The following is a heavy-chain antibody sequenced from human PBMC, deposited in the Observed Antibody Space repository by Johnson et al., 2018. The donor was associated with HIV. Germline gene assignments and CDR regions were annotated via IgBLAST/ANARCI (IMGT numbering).Heavy chain of an antibody. CDR2: ILYDGNNK. Sequence: QVQLVESGGGLVQPGGSLRLSCAASGFTFRNYWMSWVRQAPGKGLEWVALILYDGNNKFYADSVKGRFPIYRDNSKNTLYLQMNSLRAEDTAVYYCARARAFDIWGQGTMVTVSS. V-gene: IGHV3-30*03. CDR3: ARARAFDI. CDR1: GFTFRNYW. J-gene: IGHJ3*02.